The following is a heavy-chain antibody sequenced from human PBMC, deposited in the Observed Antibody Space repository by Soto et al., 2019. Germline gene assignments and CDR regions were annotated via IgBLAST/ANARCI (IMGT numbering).Heavy chain of an antibody. CDR2: ISGSGGTT. CDR3: AKDRRSTSSRGSFDY. J-gene: IGHJ4*02. Sequence: VQLLESGGGLVQPGGSLRLSCAASGFTFSSYVMSWVRQAPGKGLEWVSAISGSGGTTYYADSVKGRFTVSRDNSQNTLYLQMNSLGAEDTAVYYCAKDRRSTSSRGSFDYWGQGILVTVSS. CDR1: GFTFSSYV. V-gene: IGHV3-23*01. D-gene: IGHD6-6*01.